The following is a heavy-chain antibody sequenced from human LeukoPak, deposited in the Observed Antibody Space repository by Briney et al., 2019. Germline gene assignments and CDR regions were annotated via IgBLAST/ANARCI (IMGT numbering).Heavy chain of an antibody. Sequence: ASVKVSCKVSGYTLTELPMHWVRQAPGKGLEWMGGFDPEDGETIYAQKFQGRVTMTEDTSTDTAYMELSSLRSEDTAVYYCATAVVTYYDFWSGYYTYWGQGTLVTVSS. CDR1: GYTLTELP. CDR3: ATAVVTYYDFWSGYYTY. CDR2: FDPEDGET. J-gene: IGHJ4*02. D-gene: IGHD3-3*01. V-gene: IGHV1-24*01.